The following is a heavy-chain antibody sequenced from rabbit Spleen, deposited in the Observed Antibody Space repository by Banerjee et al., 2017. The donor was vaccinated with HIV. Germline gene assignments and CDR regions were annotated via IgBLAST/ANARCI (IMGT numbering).Heavy chain of an antibody. CDR3: SRDVYTDNSWVMNL. D-gene: IGHD8-1*01. CDR2: IGAGSGST. J-gene: IGHJ4*01. Sequence: QDQLEESGGGLVKPEGSLKLTCKASGFSFSDRDVMCWVRQAPGKRPEWIACIGAGSGSTYYASWARGRFTITRSTSLNTVTLQLNSLTAADTATYFCSRDVYTDNSWVMNLWGPGTLVTVS. CDR1: GFSFSDRDV. V-gene: IGHV1S47*01.